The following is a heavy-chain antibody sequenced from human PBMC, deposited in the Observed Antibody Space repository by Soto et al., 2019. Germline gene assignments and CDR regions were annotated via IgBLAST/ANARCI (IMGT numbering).Heavy chain of an antibody. D-gene: IGHD1-1*01. V-gene: IGHV4-59*01. CDR1: GGSMRDYY. Sequence: QVQLQESGPRLVKPSETLSLTCSVSGGSMRDYYWSWIRQSPGKGPEWIGYIYYSGNTNYNPSLKRRVTISVDMPKSLFSLKLNSVTAADTAVYYCARQLGLWQPLDYWGRGTLVTVSS. J-gene: IGHJ4*02. CDR3: ARQLGLWQPLDY. CDR2: IYYSGNT.